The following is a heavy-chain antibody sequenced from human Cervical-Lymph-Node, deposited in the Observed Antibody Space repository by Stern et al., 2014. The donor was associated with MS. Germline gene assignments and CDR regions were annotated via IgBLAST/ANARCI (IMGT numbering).Heavy chain of an antibody. Sequence: VQLVESGGGVVQPGGSLRLSCAASGFTFSNSGMHWVRQATGRGLEWVALISYDGSSRIYADSVKVRFTISRDTSKNTLYLQMNSLRADDTAVYYCAKAPVVYSAPLDYWGQGTLVTVSS. CDR2: ISYDGSSR. D-gene: IGHD4-23*01. V-gene: IGHV3-30*18. CDR3: AKAPVVYSAPLDY. CDR1: GFTFSNSG. J-gene: IGHJ4*02.